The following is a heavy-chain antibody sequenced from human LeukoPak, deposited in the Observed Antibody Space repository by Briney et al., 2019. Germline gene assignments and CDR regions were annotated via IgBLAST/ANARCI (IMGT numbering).Heavy chain of an antibody. V-gene: IGHV3-7*01. CDR1: GFTFSSYW. D-gene: IGHD4-17*01. J-gene: IGHJ6*02. Sequence: GSLRLSCAASGFTFSSYWMSWVRQAPGKGLEWVANIKQDGSEKYYVDSVKGRFTIPRDNAKNSLYLQMNSLRAEDTAVYYCARDRGDYAGGMDVWGQGTTVTVSS. CDR3: ARDRGDYAGGMDV. CDR2: IKQDGSEK.